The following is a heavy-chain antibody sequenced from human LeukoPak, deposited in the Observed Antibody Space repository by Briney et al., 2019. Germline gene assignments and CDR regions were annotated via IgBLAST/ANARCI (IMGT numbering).Heavy chain of an antibody. CDR3: AKDFSVYYYDSRVLDY. J-gene: IGHJ4*02. Sequence: GGSLRLSCAASGFTFSSYGIHWVRQAPGKGLEWVAFIRYDGSNKYYADSVKGRFTISRDNSKNTLYLQMNRLRAEDTAVYYCAKDFSVYYYDSRVLDYWGQGTLVTVSS. CDR2: IRYDGSNK. V-gene: IGHV3-30*02. CDR1: GFTFSSYG. D-gene: IGHD3-22*01.